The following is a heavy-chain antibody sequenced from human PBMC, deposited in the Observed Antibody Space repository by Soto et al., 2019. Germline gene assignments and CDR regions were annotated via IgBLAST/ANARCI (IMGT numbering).Heavy chain of an antibody. J-gene: IGHJ6*02. CDR1: GGTFSSYA. CDR2: IIPIFGTA. CDR3: ARDGSSSWYSYGMDV. Sequence: GASVKVSCKVSGGTFSSYAISWVRQAPGQGLEWMGGIIPIFGTANYAQKFQGRVTITADKSTSTAYMELSSLRSEDTAVYYCARDGSSSWYSYGMDVWGQGTTVTVSS. V-gene: IGHV1-69*06. D-gene: IGHD6-13*01.